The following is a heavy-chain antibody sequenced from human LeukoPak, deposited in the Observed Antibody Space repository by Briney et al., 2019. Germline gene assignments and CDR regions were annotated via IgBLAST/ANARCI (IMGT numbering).Heavy chain of an antibody. CDR1: GFTVSSNY. CDR3: AKVRGGGGNSPYYFDY. CDR2: ISHDGSHK. V-gene: IGHV3-30*18. J-gene: IGHJ4*02. D-gene: IGHD4-23*01. Sequence: SGGSLRLSCAASGFTVSSNYMSWVRQAPGKGLEWVAIISHDGSHKYYADSVKGRFTISRDNSKNTLYLQMNSLRAEDTAVYYCAKVRGGGGNSPYYFDYWGQGTLVTVSS.